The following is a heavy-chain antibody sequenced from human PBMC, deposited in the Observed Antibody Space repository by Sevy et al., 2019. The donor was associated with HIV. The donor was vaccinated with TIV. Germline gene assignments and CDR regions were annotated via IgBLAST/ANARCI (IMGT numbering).Heavy chain of an antibody. CDR2: MNPNSGNT. CDR3: ARGNSNYYYYYGMDV. D-gene: IGHD3-22*01. CDR1: GYTFTSYD. V-gene: IGHV1-8*01. Sequence: ASVKVSCKASGYTFTSYDINWVRQATGQGLEWMGWMNPNSGNTGYAQKFQGRVTMTRNTSISTAYMELSSLRSEDMAVYYCARGNSNYYYYYGMDVWGQGTTVTVSS. J-gene: IGHJ6*02.